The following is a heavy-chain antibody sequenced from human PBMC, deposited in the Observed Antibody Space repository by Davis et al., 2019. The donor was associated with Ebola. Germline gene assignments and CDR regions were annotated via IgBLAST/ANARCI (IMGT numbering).Heavy chain of an antibody. Sequence: GGSLRLSCAASGFTFSSYSMNWVRQAPGKGLEWVSSISSSSSDIFYADSMKGRFTISRDNAKNSLYLQMNSLRAEDTAVYYCARDPHGSGRYYNVGWFDPWGQGTLVIVSS. D-gene: IGHD3-10*01. V-gene: IGHV3-21*01. CDR3: ARDPHGSGRYYNVGWFDP. J-gene: IGHJ5*02. CDR1: GFTFSSYS. CDR2: ISSSSSDI.